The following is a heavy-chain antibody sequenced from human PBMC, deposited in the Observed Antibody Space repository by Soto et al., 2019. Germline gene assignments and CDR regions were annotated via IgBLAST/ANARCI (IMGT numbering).Heavy chain of an antibody. Sequence: EVQLVESGGGLVQPGGSLRLSCAASGFTFSLYSVSWVRHAPGKGLERVSYISRSSTGIHYADSVKGRFTISRDDATNSMHLQMNSLRDGVTAVYYCARAVTWGLDVWGQGTTVSISS. D-gene: IGHD3-10*01. CDR3: ARAVTWGLDV. CDR1: GFTFSLYS. V-gene: IGHV3-48*02. J-gene: IGHJ6*02. CDR2: ISRSSTGI.